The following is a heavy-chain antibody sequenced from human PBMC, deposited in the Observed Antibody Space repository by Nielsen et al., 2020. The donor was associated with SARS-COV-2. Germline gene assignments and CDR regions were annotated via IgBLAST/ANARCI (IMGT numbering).Heavy chain of an antibody. V-gene: IGHV3-23*01. Sequence: GGSLRLSCAASGFTFSNDAMSWVRQAPGKGLEWVSFISGSGSDTYYADSVKGRFTISRGNSKITSYLQMRSLGAEDTAVYYCAKEKRGLFLGLYDLWGQGTLVTVSS. D-gene: IGHD3/OR15-3a*01. CDR1: GFTFSNDA. CDR3: AKEKRGLFLGLYDL. CDR2: ISGSGSDT. J-gene: IGHJ5*02.